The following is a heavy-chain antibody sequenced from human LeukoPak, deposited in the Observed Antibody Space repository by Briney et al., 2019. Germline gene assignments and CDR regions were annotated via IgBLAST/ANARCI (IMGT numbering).Heavy chain of an antibody. Sequence: GGSLRLSCAASGFTVSSNYMSWVRQAPGKGLEWVTVISYDGSQKYYADSVKGRFTISRDNSKNTLYLQMNSLRPADTAVYYCARDRGYTYGFDAFDLWGQGTLVTVSS. V-gene: IGHV3-30*03. CDR1: GFTVSSNY. CDR2: ISYDGSQK. D-gene: IGHD5-18*01. J-gene: IGHJ3*01. CDR3: ARDRGYTYGFDAFDL.